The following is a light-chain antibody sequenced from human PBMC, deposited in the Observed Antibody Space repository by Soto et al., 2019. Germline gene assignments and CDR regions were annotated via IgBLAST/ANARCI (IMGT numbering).Light chain of an antibody. J-gene: IGKJ1*01. Sequence: EIVMTQSPATLSVSPGESATLSCRASQSVNSDLAWYQQKPGQAPRLLIYGASTRATGIPARFSGSGSGTEFTLTISSLQSEDFAVYYCQQYNKWPRTFGQGTKVDIK. CDR2: GAS. CDR1: QSVNSD. CDR3: QQYNKWPRT. V-gene: IGKV3-15*01.